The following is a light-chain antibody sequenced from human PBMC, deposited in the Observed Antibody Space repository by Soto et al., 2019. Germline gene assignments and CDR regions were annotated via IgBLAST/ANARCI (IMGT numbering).Light chain of an antibody. CDR1: QSVSSN. V-gene: IGKV3-15*01. Sequence: EIVMTQSPATLSVSPGERATLSCRASQSVSSNLAWYQQTPGQAPRLLIYGAFTRATGVPARFSDSGSGTEFTLTISSLQSEDFAVYYCQQYNNWPRTFGQGTKVDIK. CDR3: QQYNNWPRT. J-gene: IGKJ1*01. CDR2: GAF.